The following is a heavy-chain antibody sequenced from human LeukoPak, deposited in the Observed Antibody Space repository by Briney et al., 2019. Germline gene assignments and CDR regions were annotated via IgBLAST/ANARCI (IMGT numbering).Heavy chain of an antibody. CDR1: GYTLTELS. J-gene: IGHJ5*02. V-gene: IGHV1-24*01. Sequence: ASVKVSCXVSGYTLTELSMRWVRQAPGKGLEWMGGFDPEDGETIYAQKFQGRVTMTEDTSTDTAYMELSSLRSEDTAVYYCATGIGQVDYHFWSGYWMRGFDPWGQGTLVTVSS. CDR2: FDPEDGET. CDR3: ATGIGQVDYHFWSGYWMRGFDP. D-gene: IGHD3-3*01.